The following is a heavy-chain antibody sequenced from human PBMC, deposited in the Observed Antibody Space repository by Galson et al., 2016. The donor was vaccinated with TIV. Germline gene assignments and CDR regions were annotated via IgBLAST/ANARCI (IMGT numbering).Heavy chain of an antibody. D-gene: IGHD5-24*01. CDR3: ARGGRDGYNYVPEKAIAS. V-gene: IGHV4-34*01. J-gene: IGHJ4*02. CDR1: GGSFSGYC. CDR2: INHSGST. Sequence: ETLSLTCGVYGGSFSGYCWSWIRQPPGKGLEWIGEINHSGSTNYNPSLKRRVTISLDTSKNQFSLKLSSVTAADTAVYYCARGGRDGYNYVPEKAIASWGQGTLVTVSS.